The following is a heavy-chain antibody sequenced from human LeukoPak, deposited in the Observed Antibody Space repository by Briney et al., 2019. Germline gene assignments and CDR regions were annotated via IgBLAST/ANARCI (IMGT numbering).Heavy chain of an antibody. V-gene: IGHV1-3*01. CDR3: ARGDSSGSAPGNY. CDR1: GHTFTSYA. D-gene: IGHD6-19*01. Sequence: EASVKVSCKASGHTFTSYAMHWVRQAPGQRLEWMGWINAGNGNTKYSQKFQGRVTITRDTSTSTVYMELSSLRSEDTAVYYCARGDSSGSAPGNYWGQGTLVTVSS. J-gene: IGHJ4*02. CDR2: INAGNGNT.